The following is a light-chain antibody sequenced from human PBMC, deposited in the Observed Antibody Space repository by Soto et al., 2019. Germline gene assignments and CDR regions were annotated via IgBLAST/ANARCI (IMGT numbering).Light chain of an antibody. J-gene: IGLJ1*01. CDR1: SSDVGGYNY. Sequence: QSALTQPASVSGSPGQSITISCTGTSSDVGGYNYVSWHQQYPGKAPKLMIYEVSNRPSGVYNRFSGSKSGNTASLTISGLQAEDEADYYCSSYTSSNPYVFGTGTKLTVL. CDR2: EVS. V-gene: IGLV2-14*01. CDR3: SSYTSSNPYV.